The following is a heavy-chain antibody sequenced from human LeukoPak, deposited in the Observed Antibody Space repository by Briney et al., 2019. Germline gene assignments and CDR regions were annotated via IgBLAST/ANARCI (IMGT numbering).Heavy chain of an antibody. CDR2: IHTSGST. CDR1: GGSISSYY. CDR3: ARDRYYYDSSDYYQLDY. D-gene: IGHD3-22*01. V-gene: IGHV4-4*07. Sequence: SETLSLTCAVSGGSISSYYWSWIRQPAGKGLEWIGRIHTSGSTNYNPSLKSRVTMSVDTSKNQLSLKLSSVTAADTAVYYCARDRYYYDSSDYYQLDYWGQGTLVTVSS. J-gene: IGHJ4*02.